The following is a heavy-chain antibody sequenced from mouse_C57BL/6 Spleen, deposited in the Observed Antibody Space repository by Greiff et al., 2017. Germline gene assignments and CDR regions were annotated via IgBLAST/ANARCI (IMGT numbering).Heavy chain of an antibody. CDR1: GYAFSSYW. D-gene: IGHD1-1*01. Sequence: QVQLQQSGAELVKPGASVKISCKASGYAFSSYWMNWVKQRPGKGLEWIGQIYPGDGDTNYNGKFKGKATLTADKSSSTAYMQLSSLTSEDSAVYFCARSGSSYVGRYFDVWGTGTTVTVSS. CDR2: IYPGDGDT. CDR3: ARSGSSYVGRYFDV. J-gene: IGHJ1*03. V-gene: IGHV1-80*01.